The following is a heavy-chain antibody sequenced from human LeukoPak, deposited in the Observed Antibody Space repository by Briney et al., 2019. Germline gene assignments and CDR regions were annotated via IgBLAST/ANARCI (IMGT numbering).Heavy chain of an antibody. CDR1: GFTFSNYA. CDR2: ISASGGST. CDR3: AKDLGYCSSTSCSWDY. Sequence: GGSLRLSCAASGFTFSNYAMSWVRQAPGKGLEWVSAISASGGSTYYADSVKGRFTISRDNSKNTLYLQLNSLRAEDTAVYYCAKDLGYCSSTSCSWDYWGQGTLVTVSS. D-gene: IGHD2-2*01. J-gene: IGHJ4*02. V-gene: IGHV3-23*01.